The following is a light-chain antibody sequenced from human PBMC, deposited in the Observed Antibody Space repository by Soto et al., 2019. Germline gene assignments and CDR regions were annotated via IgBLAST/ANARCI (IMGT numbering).Light chain of an antibody. CDR3: QSYDSSLSGLV. CDR2: CTR. CDR1: SSNFGAGND. Sequence: QSVLTQPPSVSGAAGQRVTISCTGGSSNFGAGNDVHWYQQLTGTGPKLPIYCTRHRPSGVPARFSCSKSGTSASLAITGLQAEDESDYYCQSYDSSLSGLVFGGGTKLTVL. V-gene: IGLV1-40*01. J-gene: IGLJ2*01.